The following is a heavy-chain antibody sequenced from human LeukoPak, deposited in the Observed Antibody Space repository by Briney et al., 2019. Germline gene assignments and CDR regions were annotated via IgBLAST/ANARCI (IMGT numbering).Heavy chain of an antibody. CDR3: GGAPGGIADS. J-gene: IGHJ4*02. D-gene: IGHD1-26*01. V-gene: IGHV3-66*02. Sequence: GGSLRLSCAASGFTVSSNYMSWVRQAPGKGLEWVSLIYSGGSTYYADSVRGRFTISRDNSKNTLYLQMNSLRGEDTAVYYCGGAPGGIADSWGQEPLVTVSS. CDR1: GFTVSSNY. CDR2: IYSGGST.